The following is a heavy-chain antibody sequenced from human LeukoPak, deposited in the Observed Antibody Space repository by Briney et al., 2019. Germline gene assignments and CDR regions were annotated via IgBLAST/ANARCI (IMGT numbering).Heavy chain of an antibody. CDR1: GGSISSYY. D-gene: IGHD2-15*01. J-gene: IGHJ2*01. Sequence: SETLSLTCTVSGGSISSYYWSWIRQPPGKGLEWIGYIYYSGSTNYNPSLKSRVTISVDTSKNQFSLKLSSVTAADTAVYYCARHYLEDMGPPVWYFDFWGRGTLVTVSS. CDR2: IYYSGST. CDR3: ARHYLEDMGPPVWYFDF. V-gene: IGHV4-59*08.